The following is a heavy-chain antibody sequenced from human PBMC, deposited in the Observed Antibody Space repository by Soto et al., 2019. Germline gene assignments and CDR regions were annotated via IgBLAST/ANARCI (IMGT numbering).Heavy chain of an antibody. V-gene: IGHV5-51*01. J-gene: IGHJ4*02. CDR2: IYPGDSDT. D-gene: IGHD1-26*01. CDR3: ARLGGIVDTGTWIQ. CDR1: GYRFSTYW. Sequence: GESLKISCKASGYRFSTYWIGWVRQRPGKGPEWMAIIYPGDSDTRENPSFQGQVTISADKSSNTVHLQWRSLKASDTAIYYCARLGGIVDTGTWIQWGQGTPATVSS.